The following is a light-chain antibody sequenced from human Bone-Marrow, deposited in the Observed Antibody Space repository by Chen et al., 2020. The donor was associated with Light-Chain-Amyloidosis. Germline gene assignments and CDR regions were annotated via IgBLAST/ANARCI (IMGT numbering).Light chain of an antibody. CDR3: SSYTITNNLV. J-gene: IGLJ1*01. CDR1: SSYVGGDNH. CDR2: EVT. V-gene: IGLV2-14*01. Sequence: QSALTQPASVSGSPGKSITIPCPGTSSYVGGDNHVSWYQQHPDKAPKLMIYEVTNRPSGVHDRFSGSKSDDTASLTISGLQPEDEADYFCSSYTITNNLVFGSGTRVTVL.